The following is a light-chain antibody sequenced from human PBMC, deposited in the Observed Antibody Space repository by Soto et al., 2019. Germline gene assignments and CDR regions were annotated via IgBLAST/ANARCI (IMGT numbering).Light chain of an antibody. J-gene: IGKJ1*01. CDR3: QQYDSYSPT. V-gene: IGKV1-5*03. CDR1: QSISTY. CDR2: KAS. Sequence: DIQMTQSPSTLSESIGDRVTITCRASQSISTYLAWFQQKPGKAPKLLIYKASSLQSGVPSRFSGSGSGTEFTLTISSLQPDDSATYYCQQYDSYSPTFDQGTKVEIK.